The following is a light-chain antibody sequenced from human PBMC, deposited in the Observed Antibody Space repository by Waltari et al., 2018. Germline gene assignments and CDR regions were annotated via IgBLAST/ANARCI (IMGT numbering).Light chain of an antibody. J-gene: IGKJ2*01. CDR3: QQYNDWPYT. CDR1: QSVRSD. Sequence: RVMPQSPASLSVSPGERVTLSCRASQSVRSDLAWFQQKPGRAPRLLIHEASTRVPGIPPRFSASGSGTEFTLTISSLQSEDFAIYYCQQYNDWPYTFGQGSKLEIK. CDR2: EAS. V-gene: IGKV3D-15*01.